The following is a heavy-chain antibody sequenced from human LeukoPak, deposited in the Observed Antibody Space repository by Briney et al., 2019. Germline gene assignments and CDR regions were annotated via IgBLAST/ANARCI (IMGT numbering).Heavy chain of an antibody. D-gene: IGHD4-11*01. CDR1: GFTFSNAW. CDR3: AKDYSESNYIIDS. Sequence: GGSLRLSCAASGFTFSNAWMSWVRQAPGKGLEWVGRIKSKTDGGTTDYAAPVKGRFTISRDDSKNTLYLQMNSLRPGDTAVYYCAKDYSESNYIIDSWGQGTLVIVSS. J-gene: IGHJ4*02. V-gene: IGHV3-15*01. CDR2: IKSKTDGGTT.